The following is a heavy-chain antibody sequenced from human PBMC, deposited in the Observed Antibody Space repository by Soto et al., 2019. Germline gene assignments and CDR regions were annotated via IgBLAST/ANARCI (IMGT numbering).Heavy chain of an antibody. D-gene: IGHD2-21*01. CDR2: IYHSVST. CDR3: ARIPGP. CDR1: GGSISSGGYS. Sequence: SETLSLTCAVSGGSISSGGYSWSWIRQPPGKGLEWIGYIYHSVSTYYNPSLKGRVTISVDRSKNQFSLKLSSVTAAETAVYFCARIPGPWGQGTLVTVSS. V-gene: IGHV4-30-2*01. J-gene: IGHJ5*02.